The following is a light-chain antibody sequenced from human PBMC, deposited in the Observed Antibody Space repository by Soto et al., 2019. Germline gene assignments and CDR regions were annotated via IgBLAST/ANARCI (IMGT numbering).Light chain of an antibody. J-gene: IGLJ1*01. CDR2: HVT. CDR3: SSYTSTTAYI. CDR1: SSDVGGYNY. Sequence: QSALTQPASVSGSPGQSITISCTGTSSDVGGYNYVSWYQQRPGDAPKLLIYHVTNRPSGVSDRFSGSKSGNTASLTISGLQAEDEADYYCSSYTSTTAYIFATGTKLTVL. V-gene: IGLV2-14*03.